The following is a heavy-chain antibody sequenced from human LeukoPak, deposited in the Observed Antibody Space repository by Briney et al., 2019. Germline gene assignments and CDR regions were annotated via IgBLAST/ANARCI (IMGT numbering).Heavy chain of an antibody. Sequence: GGSLRLSCAASGFTVSSNYMSWVRQAPGKGLEWVSVMYSGGSTYYAYPVKGRFTISRDNSKNTLCLQMNSPRAEDTAVYYCARVGVVWGVYFIRRSYYFDYWGQGTLVTVSS. D-gene: IGHD3-10*01. CDR1: GFTVSSNY. V-gene: IGHV3-53*01. CDR2: MYSGGST. CDR3: ARVGVVWGVYFIRRSYYFDY. J-gene: IGHJ4*02.